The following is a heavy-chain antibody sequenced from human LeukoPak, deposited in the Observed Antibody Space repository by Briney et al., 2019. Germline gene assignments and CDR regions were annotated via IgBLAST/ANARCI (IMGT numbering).Heavy chain of an antibody. D-gene: IGHD1-26*01. CDR2: ISYDGSNK. Sequence: GRSLRLSCAASGFTFSSYGMHWVSQAPGKGLEWVTVISYDGSNKCYADSVKGRFTISRDNSKNTLYLQMNSLRAEDTAVYYCAKDPDSGSYPLCLDYWGQGTLVTVSS. J-gene: IGHJ4*02. V-gene: IGHV3-30*18. CDR1: GFTFSSYG. CDR3: AKDPDSGSYPLCLDY.